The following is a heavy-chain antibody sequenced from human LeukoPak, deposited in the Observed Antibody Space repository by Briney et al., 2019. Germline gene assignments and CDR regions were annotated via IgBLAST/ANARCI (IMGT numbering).Heavy chain of an antibody. J-gene: IGHJ4*02. V-gene: IGHV3-7*01. CDR1: GFTFSTYW. Sequence: GGSLRLSCAASGFTFSTYWMSWVRQAPGKGLEWVANINQDGSEKSYVDSVKGRFTISRDNAKKSLYLQMNSLRAEDTAVYYCARDRVNYFDYWGQGTLVTVSP. D-gene: IGHD3-10*01. CDR3: ARDRVNYFDY. CDR2: INQDGSEK.